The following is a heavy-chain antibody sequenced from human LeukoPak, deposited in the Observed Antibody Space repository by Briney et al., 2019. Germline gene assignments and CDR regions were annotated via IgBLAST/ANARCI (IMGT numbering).Heavy chain of an antibody. V-gene: IGHV4-59*08. CDR2: IYYSGST. Sequence: SETLSLTCTVSGGSISSYYWSWIRQPPGEGLEWIGYIYYSGSTNYNPSLKSRVTISVDTSKNQSSLKLSSVTAADTAVYYCARSRFQLWLLFDYWGQGTLVTVSS. CDR1: GGSISSYY. CDR3: ARSRFQLWLLFDY. J-gene: IGHJ4*02. D-gene: IGHD5-18*01.